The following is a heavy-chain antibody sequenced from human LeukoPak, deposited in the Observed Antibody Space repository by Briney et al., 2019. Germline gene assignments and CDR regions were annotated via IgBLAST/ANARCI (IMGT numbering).Heavy chain of an antibody. Sequence: GGSLRLTCAASGFNFGNNDMNWVRQTPGKGLEWVSGIRGYNGQTYYADSVKGRFTISRDKSVDTVYLQMNGLKTEDTAVYYCAKNITMMVFWGQGTLVTVSS. D-gene: IGHD3-22*01. CDR3: AKNITMMVF. V-gene: IGHV3-23*01. CDR2: IRGYNGQT. CDR1: GFNFGNND. J-gene: IGHJ4*02.